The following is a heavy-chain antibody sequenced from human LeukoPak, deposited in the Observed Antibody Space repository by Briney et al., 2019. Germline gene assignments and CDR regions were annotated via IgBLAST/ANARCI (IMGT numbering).Heavy chain of an antibody. Sequence: SVKVSCKASGGTFSSYAISWVRQAPGQGLEWMGGIIPIFGTANYTQKFQGRVTITADESTSTAYMELSSLRSEDTAVYYCARDDSGYDASYYFDYWGQGTLVTVSS. CDR3: ARDDSGYDASYYFDY. V-gene: IGHV1-69*01. CDR1: GGTFSSYA. CDR2: IIPIFGTA. D-gene: IGHD5-12*01. J-gene: IGHJ4*02.